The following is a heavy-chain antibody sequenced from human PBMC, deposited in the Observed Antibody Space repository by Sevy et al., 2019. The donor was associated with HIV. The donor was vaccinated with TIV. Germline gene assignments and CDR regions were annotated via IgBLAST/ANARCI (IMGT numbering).Heavy chain of an antibody. CDR3: AGGRYDSSGSFDALDI. CDR1: GFTFTSYA. D-gene: IGHD3-22*01. CDR2: TYGSGGVT. Sequence: GGSLRLSCKPSGFTFTSYAMNWVRQAPGKGLEWISTTYGSGGVTYYADSVKGRFTISRDKSKNTLYLQMNSLRTEDTALYYCAGGRYDSSGSFDALDIWGQGTMVTVSS. J-gene: IGHJ3*02. V-gene: IGHV3-23*01.